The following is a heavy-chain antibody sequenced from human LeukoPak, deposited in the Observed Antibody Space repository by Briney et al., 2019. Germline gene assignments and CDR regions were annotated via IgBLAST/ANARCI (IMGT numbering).Heavy chain of an antibody. Sequence: SETLSLTCTVSGGSISSSSYYWGWIRQPPGKGLEWIGSIYYSGSTYYNPSLKSRVTISVDTSKNQFSLKLSSVTAADTAVYYCASFAMTADAFDIWGQGTMATVSS. V-gene: IGHV4-39*01. D-gene: IGHD2-2*01. CDR2: IYYSGST. J-gene: IGHJ3*02. CDR3: ASFAMTADAFDI. CDR1: GGSISSSSYY.